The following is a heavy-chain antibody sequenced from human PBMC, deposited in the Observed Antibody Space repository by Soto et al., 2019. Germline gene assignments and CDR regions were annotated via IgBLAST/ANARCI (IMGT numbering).Heavy chain of an antibody. D-gene: IGHD1-26*01. CDR2: ISGSDGKT. V-gene: IGHV3-23*01. CDR3: ARWGFLDY. J-gene: IGHJ4*02. Sequence: EVQLLESGGGLVRPGGSLRLSCTASGFSFSSYALSWVRQAPGKGLEWVSTISGSDGKTYYADSVKGRFSISRDTSKTTLYLEMTSLRGEDTAVDYCARWGFLDYLGQGTRVTVS. CDR1: GFSFSSYA.